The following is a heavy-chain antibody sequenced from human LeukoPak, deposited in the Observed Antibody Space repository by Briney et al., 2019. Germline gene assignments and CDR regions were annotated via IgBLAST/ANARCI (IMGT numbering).Heavy chain of an antibody. D-gene: IGHD6-19*01. CDR2: IHPSGGST. Sequence: ASVKVSCKASGYTFTTYHIQWVRQAPGQGLEWMGIIHPSGGSTTNAQKFQGRVTMTRDTSTSTVYMEMSSLRSEDTAVYYCAKDLSSGWYPYYFDFWGRGTLVTVSS. J-gene: IGHJ4*02. CDR3: AKDLSSGWYPYYFDF. V-gene: IGHV1-46*01. CDR1: GYTFTTYH.